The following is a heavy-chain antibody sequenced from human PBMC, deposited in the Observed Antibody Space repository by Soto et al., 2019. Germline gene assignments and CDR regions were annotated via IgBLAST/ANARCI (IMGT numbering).Heavy chain of an antibody. J-gene: IGHJ4*02. Sequence: PSETLSLTCAVYGGSFSGYYWSWIRQPPGKGLEWIGEINHSGSTNYNPSLKSRVTISVDTSKNQFSLKLSSVTAADTAVYYCALGEGHGDYVIDYWGQGTLVTVSS. CDR3: ALGEGHGDYVIDY. CDR1: GGSFSGYY. V-gene: IGHV4-34*01. CDR2: INHSGST. D-gene: IGHD4-17*01.